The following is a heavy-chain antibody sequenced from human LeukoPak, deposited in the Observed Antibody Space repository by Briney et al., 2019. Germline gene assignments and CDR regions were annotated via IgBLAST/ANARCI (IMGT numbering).Heavy chain of an antibody. D-gene: IGHD6-6*01. CDR3: ARSPTYSSSYFDY. CDR1: GGTFSSYA. Sequence: SVKVSCKASGGTFSSYAISWVRQAPGQGLEWMGGIIPIFGTANYAQKFQGRVTMTRDTSISTAYMGLSRLRSDDTAVYYCARSPTYSSSYFDYWGQGTLVTVSS. J-gene: IGHJ4*02. V-gene: IGHV1-69*05. CDR2: IIPIFGTA.